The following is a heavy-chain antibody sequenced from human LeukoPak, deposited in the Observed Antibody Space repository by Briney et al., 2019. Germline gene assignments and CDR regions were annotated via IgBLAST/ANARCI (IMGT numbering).Heavy chain of an antibody. CDR2: IYYSGST. Sequence: SETLSLTCTVSGGSISSGDYYWSWIRQPPGKGLEWIGYIYYSGSTYYNPSLKSRVTISADTSKNQFSLKLSSVTAADTAVYYCASAHLRYCSGGSCLGNAFDIWGQGTMVTVSS. D-gene: IGHD2-15*01. V-gene: IGHV4-30-4*08. J-gene: IGHJ3*02. CDR3: ASAHLRYCSGGSCLGNAFDI. CDR1: GGSISSGDYY.